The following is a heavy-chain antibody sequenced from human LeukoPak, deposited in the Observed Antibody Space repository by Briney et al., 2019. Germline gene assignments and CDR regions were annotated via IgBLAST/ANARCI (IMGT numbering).Heavy chain of an antibody. V-gene: IGHV3-74*01. CDR2: IKTDGSST. Sequence: PGGSLRLSCAASGFTFSSYWMHWVRQAPGEGLVWFSRIKTDGSSTSYADSVQGRVTISRDNGMNTLYLQMNSLRAEDTAVYYCARDPFGESTYWGRGILVTVSS. D-gene: IGHD3-10*01. CDR1: GFTFSSYW. CDR3: ARDPFGESTY. J-gene: IGHJ4*02.